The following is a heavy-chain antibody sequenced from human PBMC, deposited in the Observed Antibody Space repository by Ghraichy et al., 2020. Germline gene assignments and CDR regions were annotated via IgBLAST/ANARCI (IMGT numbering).Heavy chain of an antibody. V-gene: IGHV3-23*01. J-gene: IGHJ4*02. Sequence: GGSLRLSCAASGFIFSNYAMTWVRQAPGKGLEWVSGISGSGGSTDYADSVKGRFTISRDNSKNTLYLQMNSLRAEDTAVYYCAETGYSSGWHIGFNWGQGTLVTVSS. CDR3: AETGYSSGWHIGFN. CDR1: GFIFSNYA. D-gene: IGHD6-19*01. CDR2: ISGSGGST.